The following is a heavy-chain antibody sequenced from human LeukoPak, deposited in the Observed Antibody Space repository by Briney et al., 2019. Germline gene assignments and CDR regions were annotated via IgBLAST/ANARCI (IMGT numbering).Heavy chain of an antibody. J-gene: IGHJ6*02. Sequence: GESLKISCKGSGYSFTSYWIGWVRQMPGKGLEWMGIIYPGDSDTRYSPSFQGQVTISADKSISTAYLQWSSPKASDTAMYYCARFSVNYYYYYGMDVWGQGTTVTVSS. D-gene: IGHD4-17*01. V-gene: IGHV5-51*01. CDR1: GYSFTSYW. CDR2: IYPGDSDT. CDR3: ARFSVNYYYYYGMDV.